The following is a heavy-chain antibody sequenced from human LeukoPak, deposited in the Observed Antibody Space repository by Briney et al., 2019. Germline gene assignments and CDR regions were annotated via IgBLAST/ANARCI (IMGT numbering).Heavy chain of an antibody. CDR1: GFTFSSYA. D-gene: IGHD6-13*01. V-gene: IGHV3-30-3*01. CDR3: ATAIRAAGTRN. J-gene: IGHJ4*02. CDR2: ISYDGSNK. Sequence: GGSLRLSCAASGFTFSSYAMHWVRQAPGKGLEWVAVISYDGSNKYYADSVKGRFTMSRDNAKNSLYLQMNTLRVEDTAVYYCATAIRAAGTRNWGLGTLVTVSS.